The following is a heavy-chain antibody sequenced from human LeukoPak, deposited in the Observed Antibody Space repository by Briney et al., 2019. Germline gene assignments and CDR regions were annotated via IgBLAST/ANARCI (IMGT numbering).Heavy chain of an antibody. J-gene: IGHJ4*02. V-gene: IGHV3-74*01. CDR1: GFTFSSYW. D-gene: IGHD2-15*01. CDR2: INSDGSST. Sequence: GGSLRLSCAASGFTFSSYWMHWVRQAPGKGLVWVSRINSDGSSTSYADSVKGRFTISRDNAKNTLYLQMNSLRAEDTAVYYCAKEGGYCSGGSCYTYFDYWGQGTLVTVSS. CDR3: AKEGGYCSGGSCYTYFDY.